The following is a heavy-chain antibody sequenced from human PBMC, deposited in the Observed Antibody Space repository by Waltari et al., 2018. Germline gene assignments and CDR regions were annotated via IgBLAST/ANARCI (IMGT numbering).Heavy chain of an antibody. J-gene: IGHJ5*02. V-gene: IGHV3-15*01. CDR1: GFTFSHAW. CDR3: AAERGWGVVIVGWLDP. Sequence: MQLVESGGGFVKPGGSLRLSCAASGFTFSHAWMTWVRQVPGKWVEWFGRIRSSADGTTADSAAPVKGRFTISRDDSKDTLYLEMNSLMSEDTAVYYCAAERGWGVVIVGWLDPWGQGTRVTVSS. CDR2: IRSSADGTTA. D-gene: IGHD2-21*01.